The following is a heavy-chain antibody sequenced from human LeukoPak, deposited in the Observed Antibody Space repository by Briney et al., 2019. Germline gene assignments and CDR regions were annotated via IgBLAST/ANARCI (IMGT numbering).Heavy chain of an antibody. Sequence: GSLRLSCAASGFTFSSYSMNWVRQAPGKGLEWVSSISSSSSYIYYADSVKGRITISRDNAKNSLCLQMNSLRAEDTAVYYCARDGDSGYDYWGQGTLVTVSS. D-gene: IGHD5-12*01. V-gene: IGHV3-21*01. CDR1: GFTFSSYS. CDR3: ARDGDSGYDY. CDR2: ISSSSSYI. J-gene: IGHJ4*02.